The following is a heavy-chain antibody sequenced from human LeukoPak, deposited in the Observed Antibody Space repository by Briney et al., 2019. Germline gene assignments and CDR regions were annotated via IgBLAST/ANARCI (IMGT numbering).Heavy chain of an antibody. V-gene: IGHV3-53*01. CDR3: ASRSGWYPYFDY. D-gene: IGHD6-19*01. CDR2: IYSGGST. J-gene: IGHJ4*02. Sequence: GGSLRLSCAASGFTVSSNYMSWVRQAPGKGLEWVSVIYSGGSTYYADSVKGRFTISRDNSKNTLYLQMNSLRAEDTAVYYCASRSGWYPYFDYWGQGTLVTVSS. CDR1: GFTVSSNY.